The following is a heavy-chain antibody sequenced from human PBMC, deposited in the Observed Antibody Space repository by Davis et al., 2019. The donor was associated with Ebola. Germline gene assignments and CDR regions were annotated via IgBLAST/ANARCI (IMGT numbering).Heavy chain of an antibody. V-gene: IGHV1-69*10. CDR2: ISAYNGNT. CDR3: ASNVDTAIPDY. Sequence: AASVKVSCKASGGTFSSYAISWVRQAPGQGLEWMGWISAYNGNTNYAQKFQGRVTITADKSTSTAYMELSSLRSEDTAVYYCASNVDTAIPDYWGQGTLVTVSS. D-gene: IGHD5-18*01. J-gene: IGHJ4*02. CDR1: GGTFSSYA.